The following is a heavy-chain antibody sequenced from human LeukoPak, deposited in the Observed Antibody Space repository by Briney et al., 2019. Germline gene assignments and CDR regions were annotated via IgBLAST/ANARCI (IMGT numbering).Heavy chain of an antibody. CDR2: INWNGGST. CDR1: GFTVSSNY. CDR3: ARDQWYYDSSGPISFDY. J-gene: IGHJ4*02. Sequence: PGGSLRLSCAASGFTVSSNYMSWVRQAPGKGLEWVSGINWNGGSTGYADSVKGRFTISRDNAKNSLYLQMNSLRAEDTALYYCARDQWYYDSSGPISFDYWGQGTLVTVSS. V-gene: IGHV3-20*04. D-gene: IGHD3-22*01.